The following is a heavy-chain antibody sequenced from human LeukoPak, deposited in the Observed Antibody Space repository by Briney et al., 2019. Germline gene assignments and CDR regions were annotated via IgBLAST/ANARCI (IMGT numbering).Heavy chain of an antibody. CDR1: GYSFTSYW. Sequence: KRGESLKISCKGSGYSFTSYWIGWVRQMLGKGLEWMGIIYPGDSDTRYSPSFQGQVTISADKSISTAYLQWSSLKASDTAMYYCARRPQGYCGGDCYGWFDPWGQGTLVTVSS. J-gene: IGHJ5*02. CDR3: ARRPQGYCGGDCYGWFDP. D-gene: IGHD2-21*02. CDR2: IYPGDSDT. V-gene: IGHV5-51*01.